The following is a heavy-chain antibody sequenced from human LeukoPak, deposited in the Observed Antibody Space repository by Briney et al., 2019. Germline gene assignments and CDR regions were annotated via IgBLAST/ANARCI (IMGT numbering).Heavy chain of an antibody. CDR2: ISGGGGTI. D-gene: IGHD2-2*01. J-gene: IGHJ5*02. Sequence: GGSLRLSCAASGFTFSSYAMSWVRQAPGKGLEWVSAISGGGGTIHYADSVKGRFTISRDNSKNTLFLQMNSLRAGDTAVYYCARSPTAINGYFDPWGQGTLVTVSS. V-gene: IGHV3-23*01. CDR1: GFTFSSYA. CDR3: ARSPTAINGYFDP.